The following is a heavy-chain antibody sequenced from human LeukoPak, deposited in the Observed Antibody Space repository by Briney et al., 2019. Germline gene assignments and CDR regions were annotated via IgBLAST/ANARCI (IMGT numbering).Heavy chain of an antibody. J-gene: IGHJ6*02. V-gene: IGHV3-23*01. CDR3: AKVLRYYYRGLDV. D-gene: IGHD3-9*01. Sequence: GGSLRLSCAASGFSFNTYAMSWVRQAPGKGLEWLSSISDHGGSTYYVESVKGRFTVSRDNSKNTLYLQMNSLRGEDTAVYYCAKVLRYYYRGLDVWGQGTTVTVSS. CDR1: GFSFNTYA. CDR2: ISDHGGST.